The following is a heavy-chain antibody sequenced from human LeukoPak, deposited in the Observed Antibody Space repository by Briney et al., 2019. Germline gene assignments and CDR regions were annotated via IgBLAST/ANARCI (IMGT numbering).Heavy chain of an antibody. V-gene: IGHV4-4*09. CDR2: IYTSGST. CDR3: SASGLVGATNAFDI. J-gene: IGHJ3*02. D-gene: IGHD1-26*01. CDR1: GGSISSYY. Sequence: SETLSLTCTVSGGSISSYYWSWIRQPPGKGLEWIGYIYTSGSTNYNPSLKSRVTISVDSSKNQFSLKLSSVTAADTAVYYCSASGLVGATNAFDIWGQGTMVTVSS.